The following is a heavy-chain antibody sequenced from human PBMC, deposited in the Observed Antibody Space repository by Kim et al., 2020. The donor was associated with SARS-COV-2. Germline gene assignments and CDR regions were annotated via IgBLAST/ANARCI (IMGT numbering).Heavy chain of an antibody. CDR2: ISYDGSNK. J-gene: IGHJ4*02. D-gene: IGHD5-12*01. Sequence: GGSLRLSCAASGFTFSSYGTHWVRQAPGKGLEWVAVISYDGSNKYYADSVKGRFTISRDNSKNTLYLQMNSLRAEDTAVYYCAKDLGWRWLQLKGFDYWGQGTLVTVSS. CDR1: GFTFSSYG. V-gene: IGHV3-30*18. CDR3: AKDLGWRWLQLKGFDY.